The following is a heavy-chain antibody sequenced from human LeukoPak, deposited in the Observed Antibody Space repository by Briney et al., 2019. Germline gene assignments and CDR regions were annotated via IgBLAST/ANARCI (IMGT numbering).Heavy chain of an antibody. Sequence: PSETLSLTCTVSGGSISRFYWSWIRQPPGKGLEWIGYINYSGSTSYNPSLKSRVTISVDTSRDQFSLKLTSVTAADTAVYYCARLNGGRWGQGILVTVSS. J-gene: IGHJ4*02. V-gene: IGHV4-59*08. CDR3: ARLNGGR. CDR2: INYSGST. CDR1: GGSISRFY. D-gene: IGHD7-27*01.